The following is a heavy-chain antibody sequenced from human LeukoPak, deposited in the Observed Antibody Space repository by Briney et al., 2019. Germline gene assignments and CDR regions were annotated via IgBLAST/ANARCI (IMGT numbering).Heavy chain of an antibody. V-gene: IGHV4-34*01. Sequence: PSETLSLTCAVYGGSFSGYYWSWIRQSPGKGLEWIAEISQNGDSNYNMSLKSRVTISLDKSKNQDSLKLNSVTAAHTAVYYCARALGAFDIWGQGTMVTVSS. CDR3: ARALGAFDI. CDR2: ISQNGDS. J-gene: IGHJ3*02. CDR1: GGSFSGYY.